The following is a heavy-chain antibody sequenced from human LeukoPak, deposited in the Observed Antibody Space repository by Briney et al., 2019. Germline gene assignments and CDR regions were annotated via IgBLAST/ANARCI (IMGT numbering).Heavy chain of an antibody. D-gene: IGHD1-1*01. V-gene: IGHV4-59*01. CDR3: ASGNWRYYFDY. Sequence: SETLSLTCTVSGGSISSYYWSWIRQPPGKGLEWIGCIYYSGSTNYNPSLKSRVTTSVDTSKNQFSLRLSSVTAADTAVYYCASGNWRYYFDYWGQGTLVTVSS. J-gene: IGHJ4*02. CDR2: IYYSGST. CDR1: GGSISSYY.